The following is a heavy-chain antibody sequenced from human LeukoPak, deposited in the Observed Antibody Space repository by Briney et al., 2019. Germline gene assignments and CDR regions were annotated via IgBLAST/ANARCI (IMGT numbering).Heavy chain of an antibody. Sequence: PGGSQRLSCAASGFTFSGYGMHWVRQAPGKGLEWVAVISYDGSNKYYADSVKGRFTISRDNSKNTLYLQMNSLRAEDTAVYYCAKGIIGCFDYWGQGTLLTVSS. J-gene: IGHJ4*02. V-gene: IGHV3-30*18. CDR3: AKGIIGCFDY. CDR2: ISYDGSNK. D-gene: IGHD3-10*01. CDR1: GFTFSGYG.